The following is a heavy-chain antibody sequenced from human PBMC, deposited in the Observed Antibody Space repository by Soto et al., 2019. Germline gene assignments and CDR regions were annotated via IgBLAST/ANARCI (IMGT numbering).Heavy chain of an antibody. J-gene: IGHJ4*02. Sequence: SETLSLTCTVSGGSISSYYWSWIRQPPGKGLEWIGYIYYSGSTNYNPSLKSRVTISVDTSKNQFSLKLSSVTAADTAVYYCARQDTIFGVVTDDYWGQGTLVTVSS. V-gene: IGHV4-59*08. CDR1: GGSISSYY. CDR3: ARQDTIFGVVTDDY. CDR2: IYYSGST. D-gene: IGHD3-3*01.